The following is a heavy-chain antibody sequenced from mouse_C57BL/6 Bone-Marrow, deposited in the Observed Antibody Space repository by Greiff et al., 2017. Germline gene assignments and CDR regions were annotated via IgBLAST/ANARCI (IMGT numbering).Heavy chain of an antibody. V-gene: IGHV5-2*01. CDR1: EYEFPSHD. J-gene: IGHJ3*01. CDR3: ARLQLGLWFDY. Sequence: EVKLMESGGGLVQPGESLKLSCASNEYEFPSHDMSWVRKTPEKRLELVAAINSDGGSTYYPDTMERRFIISRDNTKKTLYLQMSRLRSEDTALYYCARLQLGLWFDYGGQGTVVTVSA. CDR2: INSDGGST. D-gene: IGHD4-1*02.